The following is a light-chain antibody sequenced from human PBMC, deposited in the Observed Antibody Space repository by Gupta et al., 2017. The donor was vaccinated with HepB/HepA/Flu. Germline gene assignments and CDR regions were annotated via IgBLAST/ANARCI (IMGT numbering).Light chain of an antibody. V-gene: IGLV8-61*01. J-gene: IGLJ2*01. CDR2: STN. CDR1: SGSVSINYY. CDR3: VLYMGNGISV. Sequence: QTVVTQEPSFSVSPGGTVTLTCGLSSGSVSINYYPSWYQQSPGQAPRTLIYSTNTRSSGAPVRFSGSILGNKAALTITGARAEDESDYYCVLYMGNGISVFGGGTKLTVL.